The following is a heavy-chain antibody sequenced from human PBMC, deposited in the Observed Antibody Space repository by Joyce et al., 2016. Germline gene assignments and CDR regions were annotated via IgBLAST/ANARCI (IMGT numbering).Heavy chain of an antibody. D-gene: IGHD3-9*01. Sequence: QVQLLQSGAEVKKPGSSVKVSCDLSGGTFNSRAISWVRQAPGLGLEWLGRIIPSFSATNYAQKFQDRVTLTADESTTTAYMEVSSLTSEDTAIYYCAIGSLRGGDEYDDILTDDTVGSWFDPWGQGTQVTVSS. CDR1: GGTFNSRA. CDR2: IIPSFSAT. J-gene: IGHJ5*02. V-gene: IGHV1-69*18. CDR3: AIGSLRGGDEYDDILTDDTVGSWFDP.